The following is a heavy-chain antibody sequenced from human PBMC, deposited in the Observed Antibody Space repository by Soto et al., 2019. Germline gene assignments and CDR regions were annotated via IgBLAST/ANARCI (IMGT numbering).Heavy chain of an antibody. Sequence: QVQLVQSGAEVKKPGSSVKVSCKASGGTFSTYTIGWVRQAPGQGLEWMGGIIPIFNTTNYAQKFQGGVTLTADESTSTAYMELSSLKSDDTAVYYCASGSTWLYSGPFDYWGQGTLVTVSS. V-gene: IGHV1-69*12. CDR2: IIPIFNTT. J-gene: IGHJ4*02. D-gene: IGHD2-2*01. CDR1: GGTFSTYT. CDR3: ASGSTWLYSGPFDY.